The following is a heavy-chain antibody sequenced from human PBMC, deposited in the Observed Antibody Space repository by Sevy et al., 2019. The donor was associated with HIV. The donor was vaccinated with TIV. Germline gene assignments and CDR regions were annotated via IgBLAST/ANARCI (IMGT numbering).Heavy chain of an antibody. CDR2: FDPEDGET. D-gene: IGHD3-22*01. Sequence: ASVKVSCKVSGYTLTKLSMHWVRQAPGKGLEWMGSFDPEDGETIHAQRFQGRLSMTEDTSTETANMELSSLSSEDTAVYYCATTKDYYDNSGDPFDYWGQGSLVTVSS. CDR1: GYTLTKLS. J-gene: IGHJ4*02. CDR3: ATTKDYYDNSGDPFDY. V-gene: IGHV1-24*01.